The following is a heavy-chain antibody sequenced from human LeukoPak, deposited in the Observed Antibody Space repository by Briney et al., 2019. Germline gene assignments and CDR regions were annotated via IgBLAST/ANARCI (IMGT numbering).Heavy chain of an antibody. CDR3: ARARPSPDIVLMVYGLRYNRFDP. CDR1: GGSFSGYY. V-gene: IGHV4-34*01. Sequence: PSETLSLTCAVYGGSFSGYYWSWIRQPPGKGLEWIGEINHSGSTNYNPSLKSRVTISVDTSKNQFSLKLSSVTAADTAVYYCARARPSPDIVLMVYGLRYNRFDPWGQGTLVTVSS. J-gene: IGHJ5*02. D-gene: IGHD2-8*01. CDR2: INHSGST.